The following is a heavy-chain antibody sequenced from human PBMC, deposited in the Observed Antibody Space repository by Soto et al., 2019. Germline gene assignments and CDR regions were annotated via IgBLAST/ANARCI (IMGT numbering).Heavy chain of an antibody. CDR2: MNPKSGNT. CDR3: ARGGGYYGSGSSNYFDY. CDR1: GYTFTSYD. V-gene: IGHV1-8*01. Sequence: QVQLVQSGAEVKKPGASVKVSCKASGYTFTSYDINWVRQATGQGLEWMGWMNPKSGNTGYAQKFQGRVTMTRNTSISTDYMELSSLRSEDTAVYYCARGGGYYGSGSSNYFDYWGQGTLVTVSS. D-gene: IGHD3-10*01. J-gene: IGHJ4*02.